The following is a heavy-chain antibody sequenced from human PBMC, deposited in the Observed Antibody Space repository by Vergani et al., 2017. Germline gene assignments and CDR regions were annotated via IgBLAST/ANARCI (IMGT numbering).Heavy chain of an antibody. V-gene: IGHV4-39*01. Sequence: QLQLQESGPGLVKPSETLSLTCTVSGGSISSSSYYWGWIRQPPGKGLEWIGSIYYSGSTYYNPSLKSRVTISVDTSKNQFSLKLSFVTAADTAVYYCASLWVRGYYFDYWGQGTLVTVSS. J-gene: IGHJ4*02. CDR2: IYYSGST. D-gene: IGHD3-10*01. CDR1: GGSISSSSYY. CDR3: ASLWVRGYYFDY.